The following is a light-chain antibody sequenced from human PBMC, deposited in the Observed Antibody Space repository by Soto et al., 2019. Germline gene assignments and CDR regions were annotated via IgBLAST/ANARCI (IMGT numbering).Light chain of an antibody. CDR2: SAS. V-gene: IGKV1-39*01. Sequence: DIQMTQSPSSLSASVGGSVTITCRTSQYVDRYLSWYQQIPGRAPNLLIYSASILVTGVPPRFRGSASGTEFTLSISSLQREDFATYFCQQRSAIPWTFGQGTKVDIK. J-gene: IGKJ1*01. CDR1: QYVDRY. CDR3: QQRSAIPWT.